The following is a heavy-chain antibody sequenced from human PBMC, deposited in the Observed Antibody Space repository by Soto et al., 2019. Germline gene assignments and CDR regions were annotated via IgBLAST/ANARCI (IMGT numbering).Heavy chain of an antibody. J-gene: IGHJ4*02. CDR2: ISHSGSV. CDR1: GGSISSSHF. Sequence: QVLLQESGPGLVQPSGTLSLSCAVSGGSISSSHFWGWVRQPPGKGLAWVGDISHSGSVNSNPSLRXXVTISIAKSKNQFSLKLNSVTAADTAVYYCARSFGWYAIDYWGQGTLVIVSS. V-gene: IGHV4-4*02. CDR3: ARSFGWYAIDY. D-gene: IGHD6-19*01.